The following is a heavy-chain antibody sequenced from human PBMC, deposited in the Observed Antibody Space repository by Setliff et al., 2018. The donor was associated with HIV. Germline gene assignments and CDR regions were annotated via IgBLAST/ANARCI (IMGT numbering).Heavy chain of an antibody. V-gene: IGHV3-74*01. CDR3: AREERRYYNFWSGYYGRSADYYYYYMDV. CDR1: GFTFSSYW. D-gene: IGHD3-3*01. CDR2: INSDGSST. J-gene: IGHJ6*03. Sequence: AGGSLRLSCAASGFTFSSYWMHWVRQAPGKGLVWVSRINSDGSSTSYADSVKGRFTISRDNAKNTLYLQMNSLRAEDTAVYYCAREERRYYNFWSGYYGRSADYYYYYMDVWGKGTTVTVSS.